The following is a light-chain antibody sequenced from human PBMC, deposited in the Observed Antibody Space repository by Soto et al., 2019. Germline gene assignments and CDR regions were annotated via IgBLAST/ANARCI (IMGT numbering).Light chain of an antibody. CDR2: EVS. CDR1: SSDVGSYNL. CDR3: CSYAGSSTNYV. J-gene: IGLJ1*01. V-gene: IGLV2-23*02. Sequence: QSALTQPASVSGSPGQSITISCTGTSSDVGSYNLVSWYQQHPGKAPKLMIYEVSKRPSGVSNRFSGSKSGNTASLTISGPQAEDEADYYCCSYAGSSTNYVFGTGTKVTVL.